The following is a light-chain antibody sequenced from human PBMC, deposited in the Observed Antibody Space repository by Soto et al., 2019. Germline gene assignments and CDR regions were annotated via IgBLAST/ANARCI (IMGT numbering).Light chain of an antibody. V-gene: IGLV2-14*03. J-gene: IGLJ2*01. CDR3: TSHSDSRPVV. CDR2: AVT. CDR1: SSDIGLNNY. Sequence: QSAPTQPASVSGSPGQSITISCTGTSSDIGLNNYVSWYQQHPGKAPALIIYAVTYRPSGVSSRFSASKSGDTASLTISGLRTEDEADYYCTSHSDSRPVVFGGGTKLTVL.